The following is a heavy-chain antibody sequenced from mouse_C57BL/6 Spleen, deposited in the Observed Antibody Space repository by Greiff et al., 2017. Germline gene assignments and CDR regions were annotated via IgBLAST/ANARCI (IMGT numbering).Heavy chain of an antibody. CDR3: ARDPASFDY. J-gene: IGHJ2*01. V-gene: IGHV5-4*01. Sequence: EVQLQESGGGLVKPGGSLKLSCAASGFTFSSYAMSWVRQTPEKRLEWVATISDGGSYTYYPDNVKGRFTISRDNAKNNLYLQMSHLKSEDTAMYYCARDPASFDYWGQGTTLTVSS. CDR2: ISDGGSYT. CDR1: GFTFSSYA.